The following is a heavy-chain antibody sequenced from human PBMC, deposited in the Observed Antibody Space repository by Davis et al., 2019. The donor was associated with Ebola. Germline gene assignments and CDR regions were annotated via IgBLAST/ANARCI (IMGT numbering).Heavy chain of an antibody. V-gene: IGHV4-31*03. CDR3: ARRGSTTPYTFDI. CDR2: IYYSGST. J-gene: IGHJ3*02. D-gene: IGHD1-26*01. CDR1: GDSINSGGYY. Sequence: PSETLSLTCTVSGDSINSGGYYWGWIRQHPGKGLEWIGYIYYSGSTYYNPSLKSRVSISVDTSKNLFSLKLSSVTAADTAVYYCARRGSTTPYTFDIWGQGTMVTVSS.